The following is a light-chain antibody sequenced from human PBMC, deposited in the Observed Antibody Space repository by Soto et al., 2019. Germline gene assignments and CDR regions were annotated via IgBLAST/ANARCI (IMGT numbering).Light chain of an antibody. J-gene: IGLJ1*01. V-gene: IGLV2-14*01. CDR3: SSYTGSSTPYV. CDR1: SSDIGYYKY. Sequence: QSALTQPASVSGSPGQSITISCTGTSSDIGYYKYVSWYQQHPGKAPKLMIYDVSIRPSGVSNRFSGSKSGNTASLTISGLQADDEAYYYCSSYTGSSTPYVFGPGTKLTVL. CDR2: DVS.